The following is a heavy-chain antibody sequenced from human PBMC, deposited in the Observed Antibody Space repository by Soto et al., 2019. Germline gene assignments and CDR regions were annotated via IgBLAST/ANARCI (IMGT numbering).Heavy chain of an antibody. CDR1: GGSVSSGSYY. CDR3: ARSSIEPRVFMYPFDS. D-gene: IGHD6-6*01. CDR2: IYDSGST. Sequence: PSENLSLTCTVSGGSVSSGSYYWSWIRQPPGKGLEWIGYIYDSGSTNYSPSLKSRVTISVDTSKNQFSLKLSSVTAADTAVYYCARSSIEPRVFMYPFDSWGQGTLVTVS. V-gene: IGHV4-61*01. J-gene: IGHJ4*02.